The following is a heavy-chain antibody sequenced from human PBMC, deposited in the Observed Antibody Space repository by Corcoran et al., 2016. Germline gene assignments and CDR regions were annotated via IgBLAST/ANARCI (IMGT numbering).Heavy chain of an antibody. Sequence: QVQLVQSGAEVKKPGASVKVSCKASGYTFTSYGISWVRQAPGQGLEWMGWISAYNGNTNYAQKLQGRVTMTTDTSTSTAYMELRSLRSDDTAVYYCARVPPLVVAAIYYGMDVWGQGTTVTVSS. V-gene: IGHV1-18*01. CDR2: ISAYNGNT. D-gene: IGHD2-15*01. CDR1: GYTFTSYG. J-gene: IGHJ6*02. CDR3: ARVPPLVVAAIYYGMDV.